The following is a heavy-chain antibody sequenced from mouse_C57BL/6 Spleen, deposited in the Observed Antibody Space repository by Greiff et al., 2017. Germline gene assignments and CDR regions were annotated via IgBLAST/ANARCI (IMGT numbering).Heavy chain of an antibody. V-gene: IGHV1-39*01. CDR2: INPNYGTT. CDR3: ARSDWDGGYFDV. D-gene: IGHD4-1*01. CDR1: GYSFTDYN. Sequence: EVKLMESGPELVKPGASVKISCKASGYSFTDYNMNWVKQSNGKSLEWIGVINPNYGTTSYNQKFKGKATLTVDQSSSTAYMQLNSLTSEDSAVYYCARSDWDGGYFDVWGTGTTVTVSS. J-gene: IGHJ1*03.